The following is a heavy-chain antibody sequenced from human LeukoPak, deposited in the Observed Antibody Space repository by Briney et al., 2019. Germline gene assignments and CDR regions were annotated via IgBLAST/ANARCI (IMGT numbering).Heavy chain of an antibody. Sequence: SVKVSCKASGGTFISYAISWVRQAPGQGLEWMGGIIPIFGTANYAQKFQGRVTITADESTSTAYMELSSLRSEDTAVYYCARGPTGTTPFDPWGQGTLVTVSS. CDR2: IIPIFGTA. CDR3: ARGPTGTTPFDP. D-gene: IGHD1-1*01. V-gene: IGHV1-69*13. J-gene: IGHJ5*02. CDR1: GGTFISYA.